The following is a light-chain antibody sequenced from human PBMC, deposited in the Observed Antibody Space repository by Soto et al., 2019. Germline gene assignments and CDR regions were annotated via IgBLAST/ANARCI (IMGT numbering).Light chain of an antibody. CDR1: QGISKY. V-gene: IGKV1-27*01. Sequence: DIQMTQSPSSLSASLGDRVTITCRASQGISKYLAWYQHKPGKVPKLLIYGASTLQSGVPSRFSGSGSGTDFTLTISSLQPEDVATYYCQKYDSAPLYTFGPG. CDR3: QKYDSAPLYT. J-gene: IGKJ3*01. CDR2: GAS.